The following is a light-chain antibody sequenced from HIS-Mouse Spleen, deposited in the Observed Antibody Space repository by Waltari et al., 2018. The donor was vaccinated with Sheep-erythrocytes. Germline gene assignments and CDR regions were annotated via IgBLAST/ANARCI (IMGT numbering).Light chain of an antibody. CDR3: AAWDDSLNGYV. CDR2: SNN. CDR1: SSNIGSNT. J-gene: IGLJ1*01. Sequence: QSVLTQPPSASGTPGQRVTISCSGSSSNIGSNTVNWYQQLPGTAPKLRIYSNNRRPSGVPARCSGSKSGTSASLAISGLQSEDEADYYCAAWDDSLNGYVFGTGTKVTVL. V-gene: IGLV1-44*01.